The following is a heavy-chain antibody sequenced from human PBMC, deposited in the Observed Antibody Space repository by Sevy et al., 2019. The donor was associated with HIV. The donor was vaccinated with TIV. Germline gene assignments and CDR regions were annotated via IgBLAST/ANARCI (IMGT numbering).Heavy chain of an antibody. CDR2: FSSSGSSI. V-gene: IGHV3-48*03. J-gene: IGHJ5*02. CDR1: GFTFSSYD. Sequence: GGSLRLSCTASGFTFSSYDMNWVRQAPGKGLEGVSKFSSSGSSIYYADSVKGRFTISRDNAKNSLNLQMNSLRAEDTAVYYCTRNGGAFDNGFDPWGQGTLVTVSS. CDR3: TRNGGAFDNGFDP. D-gene: IGHD2-8*01.